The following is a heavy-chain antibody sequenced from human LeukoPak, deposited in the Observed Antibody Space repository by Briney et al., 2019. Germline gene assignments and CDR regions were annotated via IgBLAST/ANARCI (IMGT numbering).Heavy chain of an antibody. CDR1: GGSISNYY. Sequence: EPSETLSLTCTVSGGSISNYYWSWIRQPPGKGLEWIGYISYSGSTNYNPSLRSRVAISEGTSRNQFSLRLNSVTAADTAVYYCARHIPVIWSSGYYYGMDVWGQGTTVTVSS. CDR3: ARHIPVIWSSGYYYGMDV. J-gene: IGHJ6*02. V-gene: IGHV4-59*08. D-gene: IGHD3-3*01. CDR2: ISYSGST.